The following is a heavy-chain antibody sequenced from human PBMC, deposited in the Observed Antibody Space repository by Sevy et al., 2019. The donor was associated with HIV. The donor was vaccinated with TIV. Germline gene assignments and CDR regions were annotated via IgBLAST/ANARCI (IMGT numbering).Heavy chain of an antibody. Sequence: SGPTLVEPTQTLTLTCTFSCFSLTSSGVAVAWIRQPPGKALEWLESIYWDDDKRYRPSLESRLTITQDTSKNQVVLTMINMDPVDTATYYCADRPSLLTYDSSGYLFDYWGQGTLVTVSS. V-gene: IGHV2-5*02. CDR1: CFSLTSSGVA. J-gene: IGHJ4*02. CDR3: ADRPSLLTYDSSGYLFDY. CDR2: IYWDDDK. D-gene: IGHD3-22*01.